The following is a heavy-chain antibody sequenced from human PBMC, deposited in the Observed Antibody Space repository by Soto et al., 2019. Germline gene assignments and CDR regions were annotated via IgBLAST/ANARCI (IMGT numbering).Heavy chain of an antibody. CDR1: GGTFSSSA. J-gene: IGHJ3*02. Sequence: QVQLVQSGAEVKKPGSSVKVSCKASGGTFSSSAISWVRQAPGQGLEWLGGIIPIFGTANYAQKFQGSVTITADESTSTAYRELSSLRSEDTAVYYCARTIAAQGRWGAFDIWGQGTIVTVSS. V-gene: IGHV1-69*01. D-gene: IGHD6-6*01. CDR2: IIPIFGTA. CDR3: ARTIAAQGRWGAFDI.